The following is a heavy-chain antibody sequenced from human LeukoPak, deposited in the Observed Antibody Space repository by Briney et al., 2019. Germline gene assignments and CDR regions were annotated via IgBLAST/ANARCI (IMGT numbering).Heavy chain of an antibody. D-gene: IGHD2-21*01. Sequence: GGSLRLSCAASGFTFSSYEMNWVRQAPGKGLEWVSYISSSGSTIYYADSVKGRFTISRDNAKNSLYLQMNSLRAEDTAVYYCASGDWSGFDPWGQGTLVTVSS. CDR1: GFTFSSYE. CDR2: ISSSGSTI. J-gene: IGHJ5*02. V-gene: IGHV3-48*03. CDR3: ASGDWSGFDP.